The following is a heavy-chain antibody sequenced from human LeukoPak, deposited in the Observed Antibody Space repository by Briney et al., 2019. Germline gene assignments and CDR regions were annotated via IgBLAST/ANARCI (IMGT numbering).Heavy chain of an antibody. CDR1: GFTFSNAW. CDR3: ANRWGTQALGNNIDM. V-gene: IGHV3-15*05. D-gene: IGHD2-8*02. CDR2: IKSKTDGGTT. Sequence: GGSLRLSCAASGFTFSNAWMSWVRQAPGKGLEWVGRIKSKTDGGTTDYAAPVKGRFTISRDDSKTTLYLQMNSLRPEDTAVYYCANRWGTQALGNNIDMWGQGTLVAVSS. J-gene: IGHJ3*02.